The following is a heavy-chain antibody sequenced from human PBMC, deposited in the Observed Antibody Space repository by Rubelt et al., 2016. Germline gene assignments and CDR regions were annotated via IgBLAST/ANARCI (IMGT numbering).Heavy chain of an antibody. CDR3: AREGDIVGATTAFDY. J-gene: IGHJ4*02. Sequence: QVQLVQSGAEVKKPGASVKVSCKASGYTFTGYYMHWVRPAPGQGLEWMERINPILGKANYAPKFQGRVTITANKSTSTAYMELSSLRAEDTAVYYCAREGDIVGATTAFDYWGQGTLVTASS. CDR2: INPILGKA. V-gene: IGHV1-69*09. D-gene: IGHD1-26*01. CDR1: GYTFTGYY.